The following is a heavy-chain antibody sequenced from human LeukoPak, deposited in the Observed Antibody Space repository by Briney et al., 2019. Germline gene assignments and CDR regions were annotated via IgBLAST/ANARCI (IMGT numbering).Heavy chain of an antibody. J-gene: IGHJ4*02. CDR1: GFTVSSNY. CDR3: ARFSNYDILTGYFDLDY. V-gene: IGHV3-53*01. D-gene: IGHD3-9*01. Sequence: GGSLRLSCAASGFTVSSNYMSWVRQAPGKGLEWVSVIYSGGSTCYADSVKGRFTISRDNSKNTLYLQMNSLRAEDTAVYYCARFSNYDILTGYFDLDYWGQGTLVTVSS. CDR2: IYSGGST.